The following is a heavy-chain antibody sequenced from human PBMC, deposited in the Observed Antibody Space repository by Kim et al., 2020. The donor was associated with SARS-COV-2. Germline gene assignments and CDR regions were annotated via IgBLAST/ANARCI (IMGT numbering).Heavy chain of an antibody. D-gene: IGHD6-19*01. CDR3: ARDTRPAVAGTYLFDY. Sequence: GGSLRLSCAASGFTFSSYSMNWVRQAPGKGLEWVSSISSSSSYIYYADSVKGRFTISRDNAKNSLYLQMNSLRAEDTAVYYCARDTRPAVAGTYLFDYWGQGTLVTVSS. CDR1: GFTFSSYS. J-gene: IGHJ4*02. CDR2: ISSSSSYI. V-gene: IGHV3-21*01.